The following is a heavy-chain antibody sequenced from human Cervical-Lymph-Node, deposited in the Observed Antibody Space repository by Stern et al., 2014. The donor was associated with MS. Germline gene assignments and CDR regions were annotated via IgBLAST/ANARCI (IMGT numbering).Heavy chain of an antibody. CDR2: IFPGGSDI. V-gene: IGHV5-51*01. CDR1: GYTFTSYW. CDR3: ARQRYFDY. Sequence: VQLVQSGPEVKRPGESLKISCQASGYTFTSYWIGWVRQMPGKGLEWIAIIFPGGSDIRYSPSFQGQVTIPADKPSSTAYLQWNNLKASDTAIYYCARQRYFDYWGQGTLVTVSS. J-gene: IGHJ4*02.